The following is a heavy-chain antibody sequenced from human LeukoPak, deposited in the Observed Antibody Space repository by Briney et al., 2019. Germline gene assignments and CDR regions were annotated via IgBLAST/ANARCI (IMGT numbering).Heavy chain of an antibody. D-gene: IGHD3-10*01. Sequence: GGSLRLSCAASGFTFSSYSMNWVRQAPGKGLEWVSSISSSSSYIYYADSVKGRFTISRDNAKNSLYLQMNSLRAEDTAVYYCARDWMVRGAERINWFDPWGQGILVTVSS. CDR3: ARDWMVRGAERINWFDP. CDR1: GFTFSSYS. J-gene: IGHJ5*02. V-gene: IGHV3-21*01. CDR2: ISSSSSYI.